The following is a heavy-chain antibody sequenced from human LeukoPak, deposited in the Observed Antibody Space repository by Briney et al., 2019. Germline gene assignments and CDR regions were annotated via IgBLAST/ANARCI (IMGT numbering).Heavy chain of an antibody. J-gene: IGHJ4*02. CDR1: GYTFIIYG. V-gene: IGHV1-18*01. CDR3: ARGEVGGSYGIAFDY. CDR2: ISAYNGNT. D-gene: IGHD1-26*01. Sequence: GASVKVSYKASGYTFIIYGISWVRQAPGQGLEWMGWISAYNGNTNYAQKFQGRVTMTTDTSTSTAYMELRSLISDDTAVYYCARGEVGGSYGIAFDYWGQGTLVTVSS.